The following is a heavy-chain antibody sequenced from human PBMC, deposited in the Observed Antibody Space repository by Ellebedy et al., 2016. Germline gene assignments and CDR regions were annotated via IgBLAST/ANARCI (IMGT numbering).Heavy chain of an antibody. CDR1: GLTSW. J-gene: IGHJ4*02. Sequence: GGSLRLXXAASGLTSWMNWVRQVPGKGLEWVANINQDGSERQYVDSVKGRFTISRDNAKNSLYLQMNSLRAEDTAVYYCARDLGYYEFESWGQGTLVTVSS. V-gene: IGHV3-7*01. CDR2: INQDGSER. D-gene: IGHD3-22*01. CDR3: ARDLGYYEFES.